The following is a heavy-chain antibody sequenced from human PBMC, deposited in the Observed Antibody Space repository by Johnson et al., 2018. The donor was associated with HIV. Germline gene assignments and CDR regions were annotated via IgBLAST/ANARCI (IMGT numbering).Heavy chain of an antibody. CDR2: ISYDGSNK. Sequence: QVQLVESGGGVVQPGRSLRLSCAASGFTFSSYAMHWVRQAPGKGLEWVAVISYDGSNKYYADSVKGRFTISRDNSKNTLYLQLNSLRLDDTAVYFCSRSTGAFDIWGQGTMVTVSS. CDR3: SRSTGAFDI. CDR1: GFTFSSYA. J-gene: IGHJ3*02. D-gene: IGHD4-17*01. V-gene: IGHV3-30-3*01.